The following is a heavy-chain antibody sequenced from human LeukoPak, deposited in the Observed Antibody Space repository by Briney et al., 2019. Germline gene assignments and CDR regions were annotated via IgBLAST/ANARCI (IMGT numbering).Heavy chain of an antibody. V-gene: IGHV4-38-2*01. J-gene: IGHJ4*02. CDR2: IYHSGST. CDR3: ARGQAYCGGDCYFDF. Sequence: SETLSLTCAVSDYSISSAYYWGWIRQPPGKGLEWIGSIYHSGSTDYNPSLKSRVTISVDTSKNQFSLKLRSVTAADTAVYYCARGQAYCGGDCYFDFWGQGTLVTVSS. CDR1: DYSISSAYY. D-gene: IGHD2-21*02.